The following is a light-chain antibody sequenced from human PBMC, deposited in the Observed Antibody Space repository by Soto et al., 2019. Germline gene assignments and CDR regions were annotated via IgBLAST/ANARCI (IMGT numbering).Light chain of an antibody. V-gene: IGKV3-15*01. J-gene: IGKJ3*01. CDR1: QSVNTN. CDR2: GAS. Sequence: VVMTQSPATLSVSPGDRATLSCRASQSVNTNLAWYQQKVGEAPLRLIYGASTRATGIPARFSASGSGTDFTLTISSLQSEDFAIYYCQQYDNWVTFGPGIKVDFK. CDR3: QQYDNWVT.